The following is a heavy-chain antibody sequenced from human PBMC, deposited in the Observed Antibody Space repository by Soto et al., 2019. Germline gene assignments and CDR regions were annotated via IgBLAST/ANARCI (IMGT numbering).Heavy chain of an antibody. Sequence: QVQLQQSGPGLVKPSQTLSLTCAISGDSVSSNSAAWNWIRQSPSRGLEWLGRTYYRSKWYYDYAVSVKSRMSTNPDTYKNQFSLQLISVTPEDTAVYYCTRDPRNQWLPNFVFWGLGTLVTVSS. V-gene: IGHV6-1*01. CDR2: TYYRSKWYY. CDR1: GDSVSSNSAA. J-gene: IGHJ4*02. D-gene: IGHD6-19*01. CDR3: TRDPRNQWLPNFVF.